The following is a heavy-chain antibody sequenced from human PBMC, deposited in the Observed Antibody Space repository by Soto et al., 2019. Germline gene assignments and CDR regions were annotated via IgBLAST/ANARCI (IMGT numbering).Heavy chain of an antibody. J-gene: IGHJ5*02. Sequence: ASVKVSCKASGGTFSSYTISWVRQAPGQGLEWMGRIIPILGIANYAQKFQGRVTITADKSTSTAYMELSSLRSEDTAVYYCARMKEPGITIFGVVVYWFDPWGQGTLVTVSS. CDR2: IIPILGIA. D-gene: IGHD3-3*01. CDR1: GGTFSSYT. V-gene: IGHV1-69*02. CDR3: ARMKEPGITIFGVVVYWFDP.